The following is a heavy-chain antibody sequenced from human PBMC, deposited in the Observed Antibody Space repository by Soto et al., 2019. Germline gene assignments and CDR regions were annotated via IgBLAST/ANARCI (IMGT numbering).Heavy chain of an antibody. CDR3: AKGSGNIRPYGMDV. V-gene: IGHV3-23*01. Sequence: GGSLRLSCAAAGFTFSNHAMSWVRQAPGKGLEWVSTISGSGGTIYYADSAKGRFTISRDNSKSALWLQMNSLRAEDTALYYCAKGSGNIRPYGMDVWGQGTTVTVSS. CDR1: GFTFSNHA. CDR2: ISGSGGTI. J-gene: IGHJ6*02.